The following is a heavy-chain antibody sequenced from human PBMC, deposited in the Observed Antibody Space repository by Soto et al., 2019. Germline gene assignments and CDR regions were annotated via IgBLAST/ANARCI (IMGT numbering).Heavy chain of an antibody. D-gene: IGHD5-18*01. J-gene: IGHJ6*02. Sequence: GESLNISCKGSGYSFTSYWIGRVRQMPGKGLEWMGIIYPGDSDTRYSPSFQGQVTISADNSIRTAYLQWSSLKASDTAMYYCARHGDSYGYDYYYGMDVWGQGTTVTVSS. V-gene: IGHV5-51*01. CDR3: ARHGDSYGYDYYYGMDV. CDR1: GYSFTSYW. CDR2: IYPGDSDT.